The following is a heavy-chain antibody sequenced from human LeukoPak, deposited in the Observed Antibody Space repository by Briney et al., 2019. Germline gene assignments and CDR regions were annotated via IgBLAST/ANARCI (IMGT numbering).Heavy chain of an antibody. V-gene: IGHV3-7*03. CDR3: AKDLRYYGRTTPQDLVDY. CDR1: GFTFSNYW. J-gene: IGHJ4*02. CDR2: IKQDGREK. Sequence: LAGGSLRLSCAGSGFTFSNYWMSWVRQAPGKGPEWVANIKQDGREKHYVDSVKGRFTISRDNAKSSLYLQMNSLRAEDTAVYYCAKDLRYYGRTTPQDLVDYWGQGTLVTVSS. D-gene: IGHD3-3*01.